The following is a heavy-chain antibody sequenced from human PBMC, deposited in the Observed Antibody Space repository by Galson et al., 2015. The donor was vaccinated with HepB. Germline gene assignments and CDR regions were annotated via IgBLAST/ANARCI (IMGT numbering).Heavy chain of an antibody. J-gene: IGHJ4*02. D-gene: IGHD3-22*01. Sequence: SLRLSCAASGFTFSSYGMHWVRQAPGKGLEWVAVISCDGSNKYYADSVKGRFTISRDNSKNTLYLQMNSLRAEDTAVYYCAKDSGGYYDSSGYNFDYWGQGTLVTVSS. CDR1: GFTFSSYG. CDR3: AKDSGGYYDSSGYNFDY. CDR2: ISCDGSNK. V-gene: IGHV3-30*18.